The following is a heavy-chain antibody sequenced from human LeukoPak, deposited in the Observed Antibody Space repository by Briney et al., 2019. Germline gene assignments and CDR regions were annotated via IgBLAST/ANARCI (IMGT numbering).Heavy chain of an antibody. CDR3: ARDPYCSGGSCYDDAFDI. V-gene: IGHV4-4*07. D-gene: IGHD2-15*01. Sequence: SETLSLTCTVSGGPISSYYWSWIRQPAGKGLEWIGRIYTSGSTNYNPPLKSRITMSVDTSKNQFSLKLSSVTAADTAVYYCARDPYCSGGSCYDDAFDIWGQGTMVTVSS. CDR2: IYTSGST. J-gene: IGHJ3*02. CDR1: GGPISSYY.